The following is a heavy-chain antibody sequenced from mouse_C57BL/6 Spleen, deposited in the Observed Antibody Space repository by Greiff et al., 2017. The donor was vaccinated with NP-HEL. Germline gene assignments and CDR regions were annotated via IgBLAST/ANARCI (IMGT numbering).Heavy chain of an antibody. CDR3: ARGDYDYDGTFYYAMDY. CDR2: IYPGDGDT. Sequence: QVQLQQSGAELVKPGASVKISCKASGYAFSSYWMNWVKQRPGKGLEWIGQIYPGDGDTNYNGKFKGKATLTADKSSSTAYMQLSSLTSEDSAVYFCARGDYDYDGTFYYAMDYWGQGTSVTVSS. CDR1: GYAFSSYW. J-gene: IGHJ4*01. D-gene: IGHD2-4*01. V-gene: IGHV1-80*01.